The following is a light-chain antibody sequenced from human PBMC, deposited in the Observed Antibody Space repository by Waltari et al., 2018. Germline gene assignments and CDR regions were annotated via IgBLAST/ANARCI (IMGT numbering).Light chain of an antibody. CDR1: QSVSSY. CDR3: QQRTYWPLT. V-gene: IGKV3-11*01. CDR2: DAS. Sequence: EIVLTQSPATLSLSPGERATLSCRASQSVSSYLAWYQQKPGQAPMLLIYDASNRATGIPARFSGSGSGTDFTLTISSLETEDFAVYYCQQRTYWPLTFGGGTKVEI. J-gene: IGKJ4*02.